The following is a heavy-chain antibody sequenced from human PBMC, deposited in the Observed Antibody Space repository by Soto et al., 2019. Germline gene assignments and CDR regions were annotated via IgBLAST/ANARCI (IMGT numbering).Heavy chain of an antibody. CDR2: IRSKAYGGTT. J-gene: IGHJ3*02. Sequence: GGSLRLSCTASGFTFGDYAMSWVRQAPGKGLEWVGFIRSKAYGGTTEYAASVKGRFTISRDDSKSIAYLQMNSLKTEDTAVYYCTRPRSGYYAFDIWGQGTMVTVSS. D-gene: IGHD3-3*01. CDR1: GFTFGDYA. V-gene: IGHV3-49*04. CDR3: TRPRSGYYAFDI.